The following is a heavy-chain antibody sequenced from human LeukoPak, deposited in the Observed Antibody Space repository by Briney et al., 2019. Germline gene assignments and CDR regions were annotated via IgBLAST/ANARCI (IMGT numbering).Heavy chain of an antibody. Sequence: TGGSLRLSCAASGFTFSNYNMNWVRQPPGKGLQWVSYISSSSNIIYYADSVKGRFTISRDNAKNSLFLQMNSLRAEDTAVYYCARDFARESTIDYWGRGTLVTVSS. CDR3: ARDFARESTIDY. CDR2: ISSSSNII. CDR1: GFTFSNYN. V-gene: IGHV3-48*01. D-gene: IGHD3-10*01. J-gene: IGHJ4*02.